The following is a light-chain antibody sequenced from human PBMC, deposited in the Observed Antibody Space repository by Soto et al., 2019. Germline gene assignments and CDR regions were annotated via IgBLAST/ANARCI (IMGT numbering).Light chain of an antibody. V-gene: IGLV2-14*01. CDR1: NRDVGGYNY. CDR2: EAT. CDR3: SSYSSSSALDVI. J-gene: IGLJ2*01. Sequence: QSALAQPASVSGSPGQSITISCAGTNRDVGGYNYVSWYQQYPGKAPKLIIYEATYRPSGVSNRFSGSKSGNTASLTISGLQAEDEADYYCSSYSSSSALDVIFGGGTKLTVL.